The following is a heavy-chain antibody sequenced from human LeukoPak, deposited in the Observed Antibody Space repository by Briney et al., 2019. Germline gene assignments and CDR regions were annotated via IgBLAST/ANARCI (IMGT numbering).Heavy chain of an antibody. Sequence: GGSLRLSCAASGFTFSSYSMNWVRQAPGKGLEWVSYISSSSSTIYYADSVKGRFTISRDNAKNSLYLQMNSLRAEDTAVYYCARPLRPSAVAGTGCDYWGQGTLVTVSS. D-gene: IGHD6-19*01. CDR2: ISSSSSTI. V-gene: IGHV3-48*04. J-gene: IGHJ4*02. CDR3: ARPLRPSAVAGTGCDY. CDR1: GFTFSSYS.